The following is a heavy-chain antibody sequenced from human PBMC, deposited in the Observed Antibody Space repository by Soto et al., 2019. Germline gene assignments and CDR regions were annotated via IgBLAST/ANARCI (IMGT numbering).Heavy chain of an antibody. CDR1: GYSFSSHA. D-gene: IGHD6-13*01. J-gene: IGHJ4*02. CDR2: IIPVFGTP. CDR3: ARGGALSTSWYWGDGLDS. Sequence: QVQLEQSGSEVQKSGSSVKVSCKASGYSFSSHAITWVRQAPGQGLEWMGGIIPVFGTPTYAQKFQGRLTISADKSTNTFSLELRSLRSEDTAFYYCARGGALSTSWYWGDGLDSWGKGTQVTVSS. V-gene: IGHV1-69*06.